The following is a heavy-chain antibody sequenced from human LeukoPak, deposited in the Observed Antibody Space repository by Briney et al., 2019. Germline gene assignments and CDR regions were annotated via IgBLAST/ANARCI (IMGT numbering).Heavy chain of an antibody. J-gene: IGHJ4*02. CDR1: GFTFSDYY. CDR3: ASGYSKYYFDY. D-gene: IGHD6-13*01. Sequence: PGGSLRLSCAASGFTFSDYYMSWIRQAPGEGLEWVSYISTSGSTIYYADSVKGRFTISRDNAKNSLYLQMNSLRAEDTAVYYCASGYSKYYFDYWGQGTMVTVSS. CDR2: ISTSGSTI. V-gene: IGHV3-11*01.